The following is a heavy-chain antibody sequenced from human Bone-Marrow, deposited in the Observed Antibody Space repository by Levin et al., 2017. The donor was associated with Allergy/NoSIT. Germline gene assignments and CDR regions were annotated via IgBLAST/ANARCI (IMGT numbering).Heavy chain of an antibody. Sequence: SETLSLTCTVSGGSISSSSYYWGWIRQPPGKGLEWIGSIYYSGSTYYNPSLKSRVTISVDTSKNQFSLQLSSVTAADTAVYYCARSRPSGYDSTNFDYWGQGTLVTVSS. CDR1: GGSISSSSYY. CDR2: IYYSGST. CDR3: ARSRPSGYDSTNFDY. J-gene: IGHJ4*02. D-gene: IGHD5-12*01. V-gene: IGHV4-39*01.